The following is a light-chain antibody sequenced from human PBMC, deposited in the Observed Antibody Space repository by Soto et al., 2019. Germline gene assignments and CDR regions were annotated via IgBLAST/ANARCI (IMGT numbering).Light chain of an antibody. CDR1: SSNIGSNT. J-gene: IGLJ3*02. Sequence: QSVLTQPPSASGTPGQRVTISCSGSSSNIGSNTVNWYQQLPGTAPKLLIYSNNQRPSGVPDRFSGSKSGTSASLAISGLQSEDEADYYCCSYAGRYTLVFGGGTKLTVL. CDR3: CSYAGRYTLV. V-gene: IGLV1-44*01. CDR2: SNN.